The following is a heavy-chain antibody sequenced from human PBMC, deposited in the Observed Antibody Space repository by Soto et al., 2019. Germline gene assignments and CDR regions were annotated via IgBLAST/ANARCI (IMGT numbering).Heavy chain of an antibody. V-gene: IGHV4-34*01. J-gene: IGHJ6*02. CDR3: ARGRGRLHYCYYYGMDV. D-gene: IGHD2-15*01. Sequence: SETLSLTCAVYGGSFSGYYWSWIRQPPGKGLEWIGEINHSGSTNYNPSLKSRVTISVDTSKNQFSLKLSSVTAADTAVYCCARGRGRLHYCYYYGMDVWGQGTPVTVSS. CDR2: INHSGST. CDR1: GGSFSGYY.